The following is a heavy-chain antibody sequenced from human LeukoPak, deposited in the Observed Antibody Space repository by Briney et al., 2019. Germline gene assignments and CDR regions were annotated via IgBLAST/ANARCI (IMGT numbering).Heavy chain of an antibody. CDR1: GGSISSYF. V-gene: IGHV4-59*01. CDR2: IYYSGST. J-gene: IGHJ6*02. CDR3: ARVRCSGGSCYSPVYYYYGMDV. Sequence: SGTLSLTCSVSGGSISSYFWSWIRQPPGKGLEWIGYIYYSGSTNYNPSLKSRVTISVDTSKNQFSLKLSSVTAADTAVYYCARVRCSGGSCYSPVYYYYGMDVWGQGTTVTVSS. D-gene: IGHD2-15*01.